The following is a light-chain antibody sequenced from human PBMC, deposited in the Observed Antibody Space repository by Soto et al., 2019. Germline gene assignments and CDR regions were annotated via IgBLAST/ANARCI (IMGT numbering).Light chain of an antibody. CDR3: CSNSGFNTPYV. V-gene: IGLV2-8*01. CDR2: DVT. J-gene: IGLJ1*01. CDR1: SSDIGGYNS. Sequence: QSVLTQSPSASGSPGQSVTISCTGTSSDIGGYNSVSWYQQHPGKAPKVMIYDVTKRPSGVPDRFSGSKSGNTASLTVSALQAEDEADYLCCSNSGFNTPYVFESGTKVTVL.